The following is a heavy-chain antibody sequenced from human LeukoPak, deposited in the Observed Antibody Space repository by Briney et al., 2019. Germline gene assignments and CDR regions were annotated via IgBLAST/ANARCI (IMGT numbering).Heavy chain of an antibody. Sequence: GGSLRLSCLVSGVSLSSYGMHWVRQAPGKGLEWLAWLPYDGSYNLTAASLKGRFAISKDISKNTLFLDMDSLTVGDTAVYYCAAAGLGVGHWIASWGQGTLVIVSS. CDR1: GVSLSSYG. CDR2: LPYDGSYN. D-gene: IGHD3-10*01. CDR3: AAAGLGVGHWIAS. J-gene: IGHJ5*01. V-gene: IGHV3-30*02.